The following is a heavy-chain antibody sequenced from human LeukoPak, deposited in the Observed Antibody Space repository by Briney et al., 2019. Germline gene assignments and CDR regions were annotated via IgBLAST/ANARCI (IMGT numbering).Heavy chain of an antibody. D-gene: IGHD5-24*01. J-gene: IGHJ4*02. CDR3: ARVSDGYNRNWAY. Sequence: SETLSLTCTVSGGSISSSIYYWGWFRQPPGKGLEWIGSIYYNVATYYNSSLKSRVTISVDTSKNHLSLKLSSVTAADTAVYYCARVSDGYNRNWAYWGQGTLVTVSS. CDR1: GGSISSSIYY. V-gene: IGHV4-39*02. CDR2: IYYNVAT.